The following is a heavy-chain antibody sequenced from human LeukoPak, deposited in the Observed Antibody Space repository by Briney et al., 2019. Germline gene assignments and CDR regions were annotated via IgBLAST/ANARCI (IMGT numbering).Heavy chain of an antibody. D-gene: IGHD3-3*01. V-gene: IGHV1-2*02. J-gene: IGHJ4*02. Sequence: ASVKVSCKASGYTFTGYYMHWVRQAPGQGLEWMGWINPNSGGTNYAQKFQGRVTMTRDTSISTAYMELIRLRSDDAAVYYCAGGVRITIFGVVITQDDYWGQGTLVTVSS. CDR1: GYTFTGYY. CDR3: AGGVRITIFGVVITQDDY. CDR2: INPNSGGT.